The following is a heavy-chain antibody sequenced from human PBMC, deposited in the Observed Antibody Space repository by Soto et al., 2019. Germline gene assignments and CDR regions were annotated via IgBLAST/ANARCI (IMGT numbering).Heavy chain of an antibody. V-gene: IGHV4-59*03. CDR3: ATWDDWFEP. CDR1: GASITSSY. CDR2: VYHSGST. D-gene: IGHD1-26*01. J-gene: IGHJ5*02. Sequence: QVHLQESGPGLVKPSETLSLTCTVSGASITSSYWTWVRQPPGKGLEWIGYVYHSGSTNYNPSLTSPGTFSVSTSKHQASRRLTSVTAADTGVYFCATWDDWFEPWGQGALVTVSS.